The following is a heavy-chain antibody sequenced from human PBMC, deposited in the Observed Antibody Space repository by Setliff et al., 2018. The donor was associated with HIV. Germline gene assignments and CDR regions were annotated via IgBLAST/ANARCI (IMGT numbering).Heavy chain of an antibody. Sequence: LSLPCTVSGGSISNYYWSWIRQPPGKGLEWIGCGYYSGITHYDPSLESRVSISVDASKNQFSLRLNSVTVADTAVYFCARSSRGSLRDLDYWGPGTLVTVSS. CDR1: GGSISNYY. CDR3: ARSSRGSLRDLDY. CDR2: GYYSGIT. J-gene: IGHJ4*02. V-gene: IGHV4-59*08. D-gene: IGHD2-21*02.